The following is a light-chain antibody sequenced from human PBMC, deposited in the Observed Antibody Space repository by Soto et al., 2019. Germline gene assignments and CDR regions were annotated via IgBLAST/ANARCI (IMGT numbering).Light chain of an antibody. V-gene: IGLV2-14*01. CDR3: SSYTGSTPYV. J-gene: IGLJ1*01. CDR2: DVS. CDR1: SSDVGGYNY. Sequence: QSVLTQPASVSGSPGQSITISCTGTSSDVGGYNYVSWYQQHPGKAPKLMIYDVSYRPSGVSNRFSGSKSGDTASLTSSELQAEDEADYYCSSYTGSTPYVFGPGTKLTVL.